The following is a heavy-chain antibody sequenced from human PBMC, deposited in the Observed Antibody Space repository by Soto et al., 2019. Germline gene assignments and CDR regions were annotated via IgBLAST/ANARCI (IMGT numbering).Heavy chain of an antibody. D-gene: IGHD3-3*01. CDR1: GGSISSSSYS. J-gene: IGHJ4*02. V-gene: IGHV4-39*01. CDR2: IYYGGST. Sequence: PSETLSLTCTVSGGSISSSSYSWGWIRQPPGRGLELIGSIYYGGSTYYNPSLKSRVTISVDTSKNQFSLKLSSVTAADTAVYYCASRITIFGVVSEYWGQGTLVTVSS. CDR3: ASRITIFGVVSEY.